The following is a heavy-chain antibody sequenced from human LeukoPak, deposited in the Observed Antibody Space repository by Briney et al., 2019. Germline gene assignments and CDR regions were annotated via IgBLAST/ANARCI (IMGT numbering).Heavy chain of an antibody. CDR1: GGSISSSSYY. CDR3: ARRGYTYGWGWFDP. D-gene: IGHD5-18*01. J-gene: IGHJ5*02. V-gene: IGHV4-39*07. CDR2: INHSGST. Sequence: SETLSLTCTVSGGSISSSSYYWSWIRQPPGKGLEWIGEINHSGSTNYNPSLKSRVTISVDTSKNQFSLKVNSVTAADTAVYYCARRGYTYGWGWFDPWGQGTLVTVSS.